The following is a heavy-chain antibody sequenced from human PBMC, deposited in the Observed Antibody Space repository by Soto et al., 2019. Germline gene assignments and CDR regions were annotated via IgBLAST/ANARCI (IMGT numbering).Heavy chain of an antibody. CDR3: ARDGGYSGSY. CDR1: GYTFTSYG. Sequence: QVQLVQSGAEVKKPGASVKVSCKASGYTFTSYGISWVRQAPGEGLEWMGWISAYNGNTSDAQKLQGRVTMTTATSTSIAYMEPRSPRSDVTIVYYCARDGGYSGSYWGQGTLVTVSS. D-gene: IGHD1-26*01. CDR2: ISAYNGNT. V-gene: IGHV1-18*01. J-gene: IGHJ4*02.